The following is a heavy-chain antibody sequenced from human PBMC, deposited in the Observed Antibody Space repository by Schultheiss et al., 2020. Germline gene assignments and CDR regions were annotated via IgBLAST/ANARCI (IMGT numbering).Heavy chain of an antibody. V-gene: IGHV3-21*01. J-gene: IGHJ4*02. Sequence: GESLKISCAASGFSFSSYEMNWVRQAPGKGLEWVSSISSSSSYIYYADSVKGRFTISRDNAKNSLYLQMNSLRAEDTAVYYCARDGEMATSYYFDYWGQGTLVTVSS. CDR2: ISSSSSYI. CDR1: GFSFSSYE. CDR3: ARDGEMATSYYFDY. D-gene: IGHD5-24*01.